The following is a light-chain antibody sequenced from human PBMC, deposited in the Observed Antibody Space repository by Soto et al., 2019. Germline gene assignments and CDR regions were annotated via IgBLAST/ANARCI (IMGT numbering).Light chain of an antibody. CDR2: NVS. V-gene: IGLV2-14*01. J-gene: IGLJ1*01. CDR3: SSYATSGAPDV. Sequence: QSALTQPASVSGSPGQSITISCTGSSSDIGGHNYVSWYQQHPGKAPKLMIFNVSSRPSGFSNRFSGSKSGNTASLTISGLQAEDEADDYCSSYATSGAPDVFATGTKLTVL. CDR1: SSDIGGHNY.